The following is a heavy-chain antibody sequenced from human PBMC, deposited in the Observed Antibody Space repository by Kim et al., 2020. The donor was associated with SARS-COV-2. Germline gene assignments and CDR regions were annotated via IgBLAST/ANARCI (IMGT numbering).Heavy chain of an antibody. D-gene: IGHD1-26*01. CDR3: ARRAVGATLYNWFDP. Sequence: SETLSLTCTVSGGSISSGGYYWSWIRQHPGKGLEWIGYIYYSGSTYYNPSLKSRVTISVDTSKNQFSLKLSSVTAADTAVYYCARRAVGATLYNWFDPWGQGTLVTVSS. J-gene: IGHJ5*02. V-gene: IGHV4-31*03. CDR1: GGSISSGGYY. CDR2: IYYSGST.